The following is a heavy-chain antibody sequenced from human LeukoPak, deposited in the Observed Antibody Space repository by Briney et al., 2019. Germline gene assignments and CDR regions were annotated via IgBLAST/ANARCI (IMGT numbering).Heavy chain of an antibody. CDR1: GYTFTSYD. CDR3: ARVPPARVRRATEGFY. Sequence: ASVKVSCKASGYTFTSYDINWVRQATGQGVEWMGWMNPNSGNTGYAQKFQGRVTMTRNTSISTAYMELSSLRSEDTAVYYCARVPPARVRRATEGFYWGQGTLVTVSS. CDR2: MNPNSGNT. D-gene: IGHD3-10*01. J-gene: IGHJ4*02. V-gene: IGHV1-8*01.